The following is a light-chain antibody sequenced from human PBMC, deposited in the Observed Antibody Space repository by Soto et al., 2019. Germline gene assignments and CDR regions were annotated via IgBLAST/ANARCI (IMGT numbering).Light chain of an antibody. CDR1: SSNIGSNP. V-gene: IGLV1-44*01. CDR3: AAWDDSLNGSNWV. J-gene: IGLJ3*02. Sequence: QSVLTQPPSASGTPGQRVTISCSGSSSNIGSNPVNWYQQLPGTAPKLLIYSNNRRPSGVPDRFSGSKSGTSASLAISGLQSEDEADYYCAAWDDSLNGSNWVFGGGTKLTVL. CDR2: SNN.